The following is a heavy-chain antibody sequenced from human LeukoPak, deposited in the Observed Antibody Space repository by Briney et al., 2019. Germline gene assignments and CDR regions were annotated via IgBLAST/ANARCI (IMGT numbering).Heavy chain of an antibody. D-gene: IGHD3-22*01. CDR2: ISYSGST. Sequence: SETLFLTCTVSGGSISSSDYYWGWIRQPPGKGLEWIGSISYSGSTYYNPSLKSRVTMSVDTSKNQFSLKLSSVTAADTAVYYCARDQYYDSSTYYEIDYWGQGTLVTVSS. J-gene: IGHJ4*02. CDR3: ARDQYYDSSTYYEIDY. CDR1: GGSISSSDYY. V-gene: IGHV4-39*07.